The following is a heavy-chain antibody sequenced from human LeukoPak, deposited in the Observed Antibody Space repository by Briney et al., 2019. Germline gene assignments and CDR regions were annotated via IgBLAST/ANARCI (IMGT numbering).Heavy chain of an antibody. V-gene: IGHV4-59*01. CDR2: IHNSGNT. J-gene: IGHJ5*02. Sequence: SETLSLTCTVSGGSIRSNYWNWIRQSPGKGLEWIGYIHNSGNTNQNPSLNSRVTISVDTSKNQFSLKLSSVTAADTAVYYCARGQYDFWSGYYRGDWFDPWGQGTLVTVSS. CDR1: GGSIRSNY. D-gene: IGHD3-3*01. CDR3: ARGQYDFWSGYYRGDWFDP.